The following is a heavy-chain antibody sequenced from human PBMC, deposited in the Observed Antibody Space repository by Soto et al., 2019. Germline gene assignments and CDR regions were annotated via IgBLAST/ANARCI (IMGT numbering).Heavy chain of an antibody. CDR2: ISADTVST. V-gene: IGHV1-18*01. J-gene: IGHJ4*02. D-gene: IGHD4-17*01. CDR1: GYSFANYG. Sequence: QVHLVQSGAEVREPGASMKVSCKASGYSFANYGFSWVRLAPGQGLEWMGWISADTVSTKYSQSLQGRVTLSTDTSTRTAYLDLRSLRSDDTAVYYCARDRTGAAFDYWGQGTLVTVSS. CDR3: ARDRTGAAFDY.